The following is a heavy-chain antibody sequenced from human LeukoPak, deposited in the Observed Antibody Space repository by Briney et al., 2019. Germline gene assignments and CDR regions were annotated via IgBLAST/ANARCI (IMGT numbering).Heavy chain of an antibody. J-gene: IGHJ5*02. D-gene: IGHD6-6*01. V-gene: IGHV3-30*02. CDR2: IRYDGSNK. Sequence: PGGSLRLSCAASGFTFSSYGMHWVRQAPGKGLEWVAFIRYDGSNKYYADSVKGRFTISRDNAKNSLYLQMNSLRAEDTAVYYSARDAIIAARPLPGLGWFDPWGQGTLVTVSS. CDR3: ARDAIIAARPLPGLGWFDP. CDR1: GFTFSSYG.